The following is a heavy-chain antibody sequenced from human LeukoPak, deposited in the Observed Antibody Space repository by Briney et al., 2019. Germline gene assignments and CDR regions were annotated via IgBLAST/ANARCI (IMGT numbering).Heavy chain of an antibody. CDR3: AREGGDYVWGSYRYTYLDY. J-gene: IGHJ4*02. V-gene: IGHV1-2*02. Sequence: ASVKVSCKASGYTFTGYYMHWVRQAPGQGLEWMGWINPNSGGTNYAQKFQGRVTMTRDTSISTAYMELSRLRSDDTAVYYCAREGGDYVWGSYRYTYLDYWGQGTLVTVSS. CDR2: INPNSGGT. CDR1: GYTFTGYY. D-gene: IGHD3-16*02.